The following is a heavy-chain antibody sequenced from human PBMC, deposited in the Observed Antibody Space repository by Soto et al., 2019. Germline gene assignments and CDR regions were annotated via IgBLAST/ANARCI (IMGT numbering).Heavy chain of an antibody. D-gene: IGHD3-3*01. CDR1: GFTFTTCG. V-gene: IGHV3-30*03. Sequence: QVQLVXSGGGVVQPXRSLRLSCAASGFTFTTCGMHWVRQAPGKGLEWVALISHDGSNKYYAESVKGRXXXXXXXXXXXXXXXXXXXXXXXXXXXXCXSNYYDFXSGYYDYYYLDVWXXXXTXXXSS. CDR3: XSNYYDFXSGYYDYYYLDV. J-gene: IGHJ6*03. CDR2: ISHDGSNK.